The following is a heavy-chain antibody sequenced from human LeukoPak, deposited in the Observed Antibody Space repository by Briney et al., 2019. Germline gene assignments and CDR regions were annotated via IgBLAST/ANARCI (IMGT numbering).Heavy chain of an antibody. Sequence: GGSLRLSCAASGLIFSRAWMSWVRQAPGKGLEWVGRIKSEAAGGTTNYAAPVKGRFTISRDDSGNSLYLQMDSLKSEDTAVYFCTADRPGGWSDYFDYWGQGILVTVSS. CDR3: TADRPGGWSDYFDY. J-gene: IGHJ4*02. CDR2: IKSEAAGGTT. CDR1: GLIFSRAW. D-gene: IGHD6-19*01. V-gene: IGHV3-15*01.